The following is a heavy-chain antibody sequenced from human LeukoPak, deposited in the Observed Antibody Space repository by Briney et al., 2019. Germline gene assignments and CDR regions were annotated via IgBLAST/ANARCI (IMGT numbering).Heavy chain of an antibody. J-gene: IGHJ2*01. Sequence: GESLKISCKGSGYSFTRNWIGWVRQIPGKGLEWMASIYPGDSDTRYSPSFQAQVNISADKSINTAYLQWSSLKASDTAMYYCARRVVNNRNWYFDLWGRGTLVTVSS. CDR3: ARRVVNNRNWYFDL. D-gene: IGHD4-23*01. CDR1: GYSFTRNW. CDR2: IYPGDSDT. V-gene: IGHV5-51*01.